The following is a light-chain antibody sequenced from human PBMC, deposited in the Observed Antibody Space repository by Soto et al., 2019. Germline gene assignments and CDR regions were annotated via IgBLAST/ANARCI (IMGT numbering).Light chain of an antibody. CDR1: QSVNNY. V-gene: IGKV3-11*01. Sequence: PGERGTLSCRASQSVNNYLSWYQQKPGQAPRLLIYDASKRATGIPARFSGSGSGTDFTLTISSLEPEDFAIYYCQQRSNWPPSFGQGTRLEIK. CDR2: DAS. CDR3: QQRSNWPPS. J-gene: IGKJ5*01.